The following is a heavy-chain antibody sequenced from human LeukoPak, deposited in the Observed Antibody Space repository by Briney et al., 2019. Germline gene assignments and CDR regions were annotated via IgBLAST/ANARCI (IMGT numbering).Heavy chain of an antibody. J-gene: IGHJ6*02. D-gene: IGHD3-16*01. CDR1: GFTYSSYW. V-gene: IGHV3-7*03. CDR3: ARGGGLDV. Sequence: GGSLRLSCAASGFTYSSYWMNRARQAPGKGLEWVASINHNGNVNYYVDSVKGRFTISRDNAKNSLYLQMSNLRAEDTAVYFCARGGGLDVWGQGATVTVSS. CDR2: INHNGNVN.